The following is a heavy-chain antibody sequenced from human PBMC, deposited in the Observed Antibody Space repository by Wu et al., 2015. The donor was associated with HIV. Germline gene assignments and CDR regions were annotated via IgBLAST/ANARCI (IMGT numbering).Heavy chain of an antibody. J-gene: IGHJ6*03. D-gene: IGHD3-22*01. V-gene: IGHV1-2*02. CDR3: ARDGDYDRSYYYYYMDV. CDR2: INPNSGGT. Sequence: QVQLVQSGAEVKKPGASVKVSCKASGYTFTGYYMHWVRQAPGQGLEWMGWINPNSGGTNYAQKFQGRVTMTRDTSISTAYMELSRLRSDDTAVYYCARDGDYDRSYYYYYMDVWGKGTTVTVSS. CDR1: GYTFTGYY.